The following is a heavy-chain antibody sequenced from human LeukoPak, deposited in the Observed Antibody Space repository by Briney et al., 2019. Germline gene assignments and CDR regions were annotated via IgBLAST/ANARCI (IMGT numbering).Heavy chain of an antibody. J-gene: IGHJ5*02. Sequence: ASVKVSCKASGYSFTSHYMHWVRQAPGQGLEWMGLINPSGSSTLYAQKFQGRATMTRDMSTTTDYMELSSLRSEDTAVYYCARDNSVGDIAWWFDPWGQGTLVTVSS. CDR3: ARDNSVGDIAWWFDP. D-gene: IGHD3-16*02. CDR1: GYSFTSHY. CDR2: INPSGSST. V-gene: IGHV1-46*01.